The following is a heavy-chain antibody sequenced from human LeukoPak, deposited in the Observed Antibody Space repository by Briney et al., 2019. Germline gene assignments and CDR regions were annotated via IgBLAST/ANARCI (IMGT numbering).Heavy chain of an antibody. V-gene: IGHV3-72*01. D-gene: IGHD1-26*01. J-gene: IGHJ4*02. Sequence: GGSLRLSCAASGFTFSDHFMDWVRQAPGKGLEWVGRTRNKANDYTTEYAASVRGRFTISRDDSRNSLYLQMNSLQTEDTAVYYCARGRNSGSYFLGSFDYWGQGTLVTVSS. CDR1: GFTFSDHF. CDR2: TRNKANDYTT. CDR3: ARGRNSGSYFLGSFDY.